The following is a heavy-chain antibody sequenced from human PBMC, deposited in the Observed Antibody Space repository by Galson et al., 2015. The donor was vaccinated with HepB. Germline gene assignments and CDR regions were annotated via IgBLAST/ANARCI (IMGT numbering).Heavy chain of an antibody. J-gene: IGHJ4*02. Sequence: SVKVSCKASGYTFTNYYMRWVRQAPGQGLEWMGIIDPSGDSTSYAQKFQGRVTMTRDTSTSTVYMEVSRLRFEDTAVYYCARGSATHRSSTDLYDYWGQGTLVTVSS. V-gene: IGHV1-46*01. D-gene: IGHD6-13*01. CDR2: IDPSGDST. CDR1: GYTFTNYY. CDR3: ARGSATHRSSTDLYDY.